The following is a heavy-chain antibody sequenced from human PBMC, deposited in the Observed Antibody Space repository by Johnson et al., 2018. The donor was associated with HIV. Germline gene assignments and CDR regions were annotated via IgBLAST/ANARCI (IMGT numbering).Heavy chain of an antibody. CDR1: GFTFDDYG. J-gene: IGHJ3*01. CDR2: ISWTGGST. CDR3: TRDTPPRGELLSGAFDV. D-gene: IGHD1-26*01. V-gene: IGHV3-20*04. Sequence: VKLVESGGGVVRPGGSLRLSCAASGFTFDDYGMSWVRQAPGKGLEWVSGISWTGGSTGYADSVKGRFTISKDNAKNSLYLQMNSLRVDDTAFYYCTRDTPPRGELLSGAFDVWGQGTMVTVSS.